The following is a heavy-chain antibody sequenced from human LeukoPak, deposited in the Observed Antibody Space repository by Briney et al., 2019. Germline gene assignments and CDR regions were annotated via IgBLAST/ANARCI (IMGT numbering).Heavy chain of an antibody. Sequence: GGSLRLSCAASGFTFSTYAMGGVRQAPGEGLEWVSSIKGGGGDPFYADSVRGRFTISRDKSKNTLYLQLNGLGAEDTAVYFCAQGGHDFNPFYYWGQGTLVTVSS. CDR2: IKGGGGDP. V-gene: IGHV3-23*01. CDR1: GFTFSTYA. D-gene: IGHD2-21*02. CDR3: AQGGHDFNPFYY. J-gene: IGHJ4*02.